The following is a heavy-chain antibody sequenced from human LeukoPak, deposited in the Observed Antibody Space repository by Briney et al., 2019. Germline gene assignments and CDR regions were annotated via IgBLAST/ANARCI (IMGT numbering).Heavy chain of an antibody. V-gene: IGHV3-33*01. CDR2: IWYDGSNK. CDR1: GFTFSSYG. Sequence: GGSLRLSCAASGFTFSSYGMHWVRQAPGKGLEWVAVIWYDGSNKYYADSVKGRFTISRDNSKNTLYLQMNSLRAEDTAVYYCARGSITIFYPFDYWGQGTLVTVSS. D-gene: IGHD3-9*01. CDR3: ARGSITIFYPFDY. J-gene: IGHJ4*02.